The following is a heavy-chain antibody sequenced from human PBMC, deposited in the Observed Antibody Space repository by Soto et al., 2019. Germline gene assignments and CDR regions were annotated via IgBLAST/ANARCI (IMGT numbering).Heavy chain of an antibody. CDR2: INPNSGGT. CDR1: GYTFTGYY. CDR3: ARDSLDSFEP. J-gene: IGHJ5*02. Sequence: ASVKGSCKASGYTFTGYYMHWVRQAPGQGLEWMGWINPNSGGTNYAQKFQGRVTMTRDTSISTAYMELSRLRSDATAVYYCARDSLDSFEPWGQGTLVTVYS. V-gene: IGHV1-2*02. D-gene: IGHD3-16*02.